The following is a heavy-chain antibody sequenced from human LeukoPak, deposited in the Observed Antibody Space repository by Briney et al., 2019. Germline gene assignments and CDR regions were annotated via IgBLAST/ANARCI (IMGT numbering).Heavy chain of an antibody. CDR3: ATYKGKVRGVTTYSYYMDG. CDR1: EFPFSSYG. V-gene: IGHV3-7*01. CDR2: KTQEESEK. Sequence: GGPLRLPCAASEFPFSSYGMSWVRRSPGKGLEWVDNKTQEESEKYYVDSVKGRYTISRDNAKNSLYLQMNSLRAEDTAVYYCATYKGKVRGVTTYSYYMDGGSRGTTVSIS. J-gene: IGHJ6*03. D-gene: IGHD3-10*01.